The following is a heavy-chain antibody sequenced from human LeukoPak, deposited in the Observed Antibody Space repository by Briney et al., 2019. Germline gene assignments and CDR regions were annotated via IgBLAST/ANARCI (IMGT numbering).Heavy chain of an antibody. D-gene: IGHD3-22*01. CDR3: AREEDDSSGYHPDGFDY. CDR2: SSSSSSYK. V-gene: IGHV3-21*06. J-gene: IGHJ4*02. Sequence: GGSLRLSCVASGFTFSSYSMNWVRQAPGKGLEWLSSSSSSSSYKYYADSVKGRFTISRDNAKNSLYLQMNSLRAEDTAVYYCAREEDDSSGYHPDGFDYWGQGTLVTVSS. CDR1: GFTFSSYS.